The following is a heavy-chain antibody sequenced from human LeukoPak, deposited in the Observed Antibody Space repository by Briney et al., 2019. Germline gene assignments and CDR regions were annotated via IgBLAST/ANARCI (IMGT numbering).Heavy chain of an antibody. CDR1: GGSISSSSYY. CDR3: ARRIQLWLRPSWFDP. Sequence: SETLSLTCTASGGSISSSSYYWGWIRQPPGKGLEWIGSIYYSGSTYYNPSLKSRVTISVDTSKNQFSLKLSSVTAADTAVYYCARRIQLWLRPSWFDPWGQGTLVTVSS. D-gene: IGHD5-18*01. V-gene: IGHV4-39*01. J-gene: IGHJ5*02. CDR2: IYYSGST.